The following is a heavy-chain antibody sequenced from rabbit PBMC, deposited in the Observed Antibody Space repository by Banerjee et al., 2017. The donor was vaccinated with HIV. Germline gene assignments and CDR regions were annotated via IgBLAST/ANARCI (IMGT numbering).Heavy chain of an antibody. V-gene: IGHV1S40*01. D-gene: IGHD4-2*01. CDR1: GIDFSSGYY. CDR2: IHTVNTNT. Sequence: QSLEESGGDLVKPGASLTLTCKASGIDFSSGYYMWWVRQAPGKGLEWIGCIHTVNTNTWYASWAKGRFTISKTSSTTVALQMTSLTGADTATYFCARDVGGYDGVGSLWGPGTLVTVS. J-gene: IGHJ4*01. CDR3: ARDVGGYDGVGSL.